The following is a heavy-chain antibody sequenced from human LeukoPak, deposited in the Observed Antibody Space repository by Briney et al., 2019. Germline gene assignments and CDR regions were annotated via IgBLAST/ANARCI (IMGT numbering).Heavy chain of an antibody. Sequence: GGSLRLSCAASGFTFSSYGMHWVRQAPGKGLEWVAFIRYDGSNKYCADSVKGRFTISRDNSKNTLYLQMNSLRAEDTAVYYCAKDVLDTAMVNYFDYRGQGTLVTVSS. V-gene: IGHV3-30*02. D-gene: IGHD5-18*01. CDR1: GFTFSSYG. CDR3: AKDVLDTAMVNYFDY. CDR2: IRYDGSNK. J-gene: IGHJ4*02.